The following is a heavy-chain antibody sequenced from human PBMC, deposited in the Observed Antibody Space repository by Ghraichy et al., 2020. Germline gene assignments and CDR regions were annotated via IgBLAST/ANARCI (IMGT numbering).Heavy chain of an antibody. J-gene: IGHJ3*02. V-gene: IGHV3-23*01. D-gene: IGHD3-22*01. CDR3: AKDLLDYYDSSGYYYADAFDI. Sequence: GSLRLSCAASGFTFSSYAMSWVRQAPGKGLEWVSAISGSGGSTYYADSVKGRFTISRDNSNNTLYLQMNSLRAVDTAVYYCAKDLLDYYDSSGYYYADAFDIWGQGTMVTVSS. CDR1: GFTFSSYA. CDR2: ISGSGGST.